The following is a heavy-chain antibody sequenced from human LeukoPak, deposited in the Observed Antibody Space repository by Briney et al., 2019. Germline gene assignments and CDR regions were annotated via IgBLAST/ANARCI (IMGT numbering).Heavy chain of an antibody. CDR1: GFTFSSYA. V-gene: IGHV3-64D*06. D-gene: IGHD6-13*01. CDR2: ISSNGGST. J-gene: IGHJ4*02. Sequence: PGGSLGLSCSASGFTFSSYAMHWVRQAPGKGLEYVSAISSNGGSTYYADSVKGRFTISRDNSKNTLCLQMSSLRAEDTAVYYCVKDLGIAAAGGHWGQGTLVTVSS. CDR3: VKDLGIAAAGGH.